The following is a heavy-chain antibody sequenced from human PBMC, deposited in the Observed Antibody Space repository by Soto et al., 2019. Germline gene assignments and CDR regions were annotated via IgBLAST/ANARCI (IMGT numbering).Heavy chain of an antibody. CDR1: EVTISSFR. CDR2: ISSSSSTI. D-gene: IGHD3-16*01. J-gene: IGHJ6*03. Sequence: ALEVTISSFRVNWVIKKPGKGLAWVSYISSSSSTIYDADSVKGRFTISRDNAKNSLYLQMNSLRAEDTAVYCCASDRFWGSYYYSDVLRKGTTVIVSS. V-gene: IGHV3-48*01. CDR3: ASDRFWGSYYYSDV.